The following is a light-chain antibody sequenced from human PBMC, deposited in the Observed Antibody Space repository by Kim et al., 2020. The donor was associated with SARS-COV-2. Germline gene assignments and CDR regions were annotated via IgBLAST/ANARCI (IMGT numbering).Light chain of an antibody. V-gene: IGKV3-20*01. J-gene: IGKJ4*02. CDR2: EAS. CDR1: RSVSSNS. Sequence: PGRRTHPPSSASRSVSSNSLAWYQQKAGQAPRLVIYEASTRGTGIPDRFSGSGSGTNFTLTISRLEPEDFAVYYCQDYGRSQFTFGEGTKVDIK. CDR3: QDYGRSQFT.